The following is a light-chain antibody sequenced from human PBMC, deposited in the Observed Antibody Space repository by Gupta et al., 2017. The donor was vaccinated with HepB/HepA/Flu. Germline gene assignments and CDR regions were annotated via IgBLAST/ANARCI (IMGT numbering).Light chain of an antibody. V-gene: IGLV2-8*01. CDR1: SSDVGASNF. CDR2: EVS. CDR3: SSYAGSNTWV. J-gene: IGLJ3*02. Sequence: QSALTQPAPVVGFPGQASPLPFHWTSSDVGASNFVSWYQQHPGEAPKLMIYEVSKRPSGVPDRFSGSKSGNTASLTVSGLQAEDEADYYCSSYAGSNTWVFGGGTKVTVL.